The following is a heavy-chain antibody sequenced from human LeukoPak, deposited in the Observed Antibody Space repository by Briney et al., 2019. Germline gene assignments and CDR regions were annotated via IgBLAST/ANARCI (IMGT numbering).Heavy chain of an antibody. V-gene: IGHV3-23*01. J-gene: IGHJ4*02. D-gene: IGHD2-15*01. CDR1: GFTFTSYA. CDR3: AKATLPTCGGARCYYFDN. Sequence: PGGSLRLSCAASGFTFTSYAMSWVRQTPGKGLEWVXTINGTVDAKYYADPVNGRITISRDNSKNTLDLQMNSLGAEDTAVYYCAKATLPTCGGARCYYFDNWGQGTLVTVSS. CDR2: INGTVDAK.